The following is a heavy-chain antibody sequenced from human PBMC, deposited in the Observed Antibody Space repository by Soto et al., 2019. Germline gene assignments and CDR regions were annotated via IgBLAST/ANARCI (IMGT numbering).Heavy chain of an antibody. CDR1: GFTFSSYS. Sequence: GGALRLCCAASGFTFSSYSMNLGRQAPGKGLEWVSSISSSSSYIYYADSVKGRFTISRDNAKNSLYLQMNSLRAEDTAVYYCALAVLGYCSSTSCYHPEYFPLPCQGTFVP. J-gene: IGHJ1*01. D-gene: IGHD2-2*01. CDR2: ISSSSSYI. CDR3: ALAVLGYCSSTSCYHPEYFPL. V-gene: IGHV3-21*01.